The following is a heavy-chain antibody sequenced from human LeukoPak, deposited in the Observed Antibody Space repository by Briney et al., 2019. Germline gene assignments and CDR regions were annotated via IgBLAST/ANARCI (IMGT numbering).Heavy chain of an antibody. CDR3: ARVKVPAADRHYYYYYMDV. J-gene: IGHJ6*03. CDR2: IGTAGDT. D-gene: IGHD2-2*01. CDR1: GFTFSSYD. Sequence: GGSLRLSCAASGFTFSSYDMHWVRQATGKGLEWVSAIGTAGDTYYPGSVKGRFTISRENAKNSLYLQMNSLRAGDTAVYYCARVKVPAADRHYYYYYMDVWGKGTTVTVSS. V-gene: IGHV3-13*01.